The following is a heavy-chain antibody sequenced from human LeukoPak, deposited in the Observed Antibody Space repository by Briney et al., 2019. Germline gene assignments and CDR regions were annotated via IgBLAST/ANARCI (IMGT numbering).Heavy chain of an antibody. CDR2: ISAYNGNT. Sequence: TFTXXGISWVRQAPGQGREGMGWISAYNGNTNYAQKLQGRVTITTDTSTSTAYMELRSLRSDDTAVYYCARDGSSWYVSFYWGQGTLVTVSS. D-gene: IGHD6-13*01. CDR1: TFTXXG. J-gene: IGHJ4*02. V-gene: IGHV1-18*01. CDR3: ARDGSSWYVSFY.